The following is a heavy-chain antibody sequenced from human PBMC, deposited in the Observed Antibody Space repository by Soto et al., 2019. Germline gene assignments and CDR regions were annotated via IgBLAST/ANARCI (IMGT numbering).Heavy chain of an antibody. CDR1: GYAFTSHT. CDR2: IVISNGSP. Sequence: QVHLVQSGSEVKTAGASVRVSCKASGYAFTSHTIHWARQAPGQGLEWMGWIVISNGSPRYAPQFQGRVTFGRDTSATTAYMELSSLTSEDTAVYYCAREPEDGVPGDYWGQGTPVVVSS. D-gene: IGHD3-3*01. J-gene: IGHJ4*02. V-gene: IGHV1-3*04. CDR3: AREPEDGVPGDY.